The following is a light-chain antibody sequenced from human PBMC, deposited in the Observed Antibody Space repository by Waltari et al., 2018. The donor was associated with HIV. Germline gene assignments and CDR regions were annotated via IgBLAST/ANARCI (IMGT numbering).Light chain of an antibody. CDR3: QQYYLVPYT. CDR2: WAS. CDR1: QSLLYGSNNKDY. V-gene: IGKV4-1*01. J-gene: IGKJ2*01. Sequence: DVVMTQSPDSLAVSVGERATLNCKSSQSLLYGSNNKDYLAWYQQKPGQRPKLLIYWASTRQSGVPDRFSGSGSGTDFTLTISNLQAEDVAVYYCQQYYLVPYTFGQGTKLEIK.